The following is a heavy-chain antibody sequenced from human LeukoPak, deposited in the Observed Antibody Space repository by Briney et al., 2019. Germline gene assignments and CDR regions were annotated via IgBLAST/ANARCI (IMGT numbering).Heavy chain of an antibody. CDR3: ARAGDEDS. J-gene: IGHJ4*02. CDR1: GGSINSGDFY. CDR2: IYDGGRA. V-gene: IGHV4-30-4*08. Sequence: SETLSLTCTVFGGSINSGDFYWSWIRQPPGKGLEWIGFIYDGGRAYYNPSLKSRVSISMDTSSNQFSLKLDSVTTADTAVYYCARAGDEDSWGQGTLVTVSS. D-gene: IGHD5-24*01.